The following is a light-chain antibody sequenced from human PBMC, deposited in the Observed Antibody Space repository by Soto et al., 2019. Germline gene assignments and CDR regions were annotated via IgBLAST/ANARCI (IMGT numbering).Light chain of an antibody. CDR3: PYYDISLSVV. CDR2: GNS. V-gene: IGLV1-40*01. CDR1: SSNIGAGYD. Sequence: QSVLTQPPSVSGAPGQRVTISCTGRSSNIGAGYDVHWYQQLPGTAPRLLIYGNSNRPSGVPDRFSASKSGTSASLAIGGLHAGDEDEYCGPYYDISLSVVFGGGTKLTVL. J-gene: IGLJ2*01.